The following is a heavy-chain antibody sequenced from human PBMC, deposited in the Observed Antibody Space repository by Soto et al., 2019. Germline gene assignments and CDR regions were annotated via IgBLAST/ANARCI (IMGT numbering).Heavy chain of an antibody. J-gene: IGHJ4*02. V-gene: IGHV4-39*07. CDR1: GGSISNSTYY. Sequence: PSETLSLTCTVSGGSISNSTYYWGWIRQPPGKGLEWIGSIYYSGSTYYNPSLKSRFTRTVNTSKNQYSLRLSAVTAAGTAVYYCERVDRSYSPVDSRGQGTLVNV. CDR3: ERVDRSYSPVDS. D-gene: IGHD3-10*01. CDR2: IYYSGST.